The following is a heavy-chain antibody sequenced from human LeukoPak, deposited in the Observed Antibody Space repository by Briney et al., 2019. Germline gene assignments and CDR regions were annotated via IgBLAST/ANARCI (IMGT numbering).Heavy chain of an antibody. CDR2: ISSSSSYI. D-gene: IGHD1-26*01. CDR1: GFTFSSYS. J-gene: IGHJ6*02. Sequence: GGSLRLSCAASGFTFSSYSMNWVRQAPGKGLEWVSSISSSSSYIYYADSVKGRFTISRDNAKNSLYLQMNSLRAEDTAVYYCARVVGALYYYYGMDVWGQGTTVTVSS. V-gene: IGHV3-21*01. CDR3: ARVVGALYYYYGMDV.